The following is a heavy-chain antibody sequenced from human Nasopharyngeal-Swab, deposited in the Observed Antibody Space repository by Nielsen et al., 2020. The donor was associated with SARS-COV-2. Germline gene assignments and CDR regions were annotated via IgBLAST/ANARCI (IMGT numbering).Heavy chain of an antibody. V-gene: IGHV3-23*01. D-gene: IGHD3-9*01. J-gene: IGHJ3*02. CDR2: ISGSGGST. CDR1: GFTFSSYA. CDR3: AKDTALYLAFDI. Sequence: GGALRLSCAASGFTFSSYAMSWVRQAPGKGLEWVSAISGSGGSTYYADSVKGRFTISRDNSKNTLYLQMNSLRAEDTAVYYCAKDTALYLAFDIWGQGTMVTVSS.